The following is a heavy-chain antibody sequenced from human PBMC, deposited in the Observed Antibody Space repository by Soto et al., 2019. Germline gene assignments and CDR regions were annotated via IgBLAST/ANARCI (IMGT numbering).Heavy chain of an antibody. J-gene: IGHJ6*02. V-gene: IGHV4-31*03. Sequence: RSLTCTVSGGSISSGGYYWSWIRQHPGKGLEWIGYIYYSGSTYYNPSLKSRVTISVDTSKNQFSLKLSSVTAADTAVYYCARAQYSSPLDYYYGMDVWGQGTTVTVSS. D-gene: IGHD6-13*01. CDR2: IYYSGST. CDR1: GGSISSGGYY. CDR3: ARAQYSSPLDYYYGMDV.